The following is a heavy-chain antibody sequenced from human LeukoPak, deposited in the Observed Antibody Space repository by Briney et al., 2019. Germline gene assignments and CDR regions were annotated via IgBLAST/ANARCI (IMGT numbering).Heavy chain of an antibody. CDR2: IYPGDSDT. CDR3: ALQSVGYCSGGSCYGP. CDR1: GYSFTSYW. Sequence: GESLKISCKGSGYSFTSYWIGWVRQMPGKGLEWMGIIYPGDSDTRYSPSFQGQVTISADESISTAYLQWSSLKASDTAMYYCALQSVGYCSGGSCYGPWGQGTLVTVSS. J-gene: IGHJ5*02. D-gene: IGHD2-15*01. V-gene: IGHV5-51*01.